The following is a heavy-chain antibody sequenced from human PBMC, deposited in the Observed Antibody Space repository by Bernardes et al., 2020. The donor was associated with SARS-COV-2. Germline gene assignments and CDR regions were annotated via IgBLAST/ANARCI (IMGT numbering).Heavy chain of an antibody. CDR2: IYYTGST. V-gene: IGHV4-39*01. CDR3: ARHTTPTRYTSGWYDVGYYGIDV. Sequence: SETLSLTCTVSGDSIGSRGYYWGWIRQPPGKGLEWIGSIYYTGSTSYNPSLKSRVTISVDTSKNQFSLKLNSVTAADTAVYFCARHTTPTRYTSGWYDVGYYGIDVWGRGTTVTVSS. D-gene: IGHD6-19*01. J-gene: IGHJ6*02. CDR1: GDSIGSRGYY.